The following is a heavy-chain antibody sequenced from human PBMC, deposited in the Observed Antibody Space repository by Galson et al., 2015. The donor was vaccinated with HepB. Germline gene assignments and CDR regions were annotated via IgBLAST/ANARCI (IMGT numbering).Heavy chain of an antibody. CDR1: GFTFSNAW. CDR2: IKSKTDGGTT. V-gene: IGHV3-15*01. Sequence: SLRLSCAASGFTFSNAWMSWVRKAPGKGLEWVGRIKSKTDGGTTDYAAPVKGRFTISRDDSKNTLYLQMNSLKTEDTAVYYCTCATMVRGVFDYWGQGTLVTVSS. J-gene: IGHJ4*02. D-gene: IGHD3-10*01. CDR3: TCATMVRGVFDY.